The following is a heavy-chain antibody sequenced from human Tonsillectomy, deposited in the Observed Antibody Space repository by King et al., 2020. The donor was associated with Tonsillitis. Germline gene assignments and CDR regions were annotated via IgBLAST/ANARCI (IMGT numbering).Heavy chain of an antibody. D-gene: IGHD6-13*01. J-gene: IGHJ4*02. CDR1: GYTFTNYD. Sequence: VQLVESGAEVKKPGASVKVSCKASGYTFTNYDIHWVRQATGQGLEWMGWMHPNSGNTGFAQKFQGRVTMTGNTSINTAYMELSSLRSEDTAVYYCAMARKGRAASWLLAYGGQGTLVIVSS. CDR2: MHPNSGNT. CDR3: AMARKGRAASWLLAY. V-gene: IGHV1-8*01.